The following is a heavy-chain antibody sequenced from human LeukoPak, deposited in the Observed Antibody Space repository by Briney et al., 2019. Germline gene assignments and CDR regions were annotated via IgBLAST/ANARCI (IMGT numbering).Heavy chain of an antibody. CDR2: IRYDGSNK. CDR1: GFTFSSYG. J-gene: IGHJ6*03. D-gene: IGHD3-10*01. V-gene: IGHV3-30*02. CDR3: AKTRSPGYYYYMDV. Sequence: PGGSLRLSCAASGFTFSSYGMHWVRQAPGKGLEWVAFIRYDGSNKYYADSVKGRFTISRDSSKNTLYLQMNSLRAEDTAVYYCAKTRSPGYYYYMDVWGKGTTVTVSS.